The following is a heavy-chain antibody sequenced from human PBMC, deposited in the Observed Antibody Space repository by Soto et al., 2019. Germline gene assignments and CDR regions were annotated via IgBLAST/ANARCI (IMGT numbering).Heavy chain of an antibody. CDR1: GFTFSGYG. Sequence: QVQLVESGGGVVQPGRSLRLSCAASGFTFSGYGMHWVRQAPGKGLEWVAIIRYDGSNEDYADSVKGRFTISRDNSKNTLYLQMNSLRSEDTAVYYCARDGVGATTFRCYFDYWGQGTLVTVSS. J-gene: IGHJ4*02. D-gene: IGHD1-26*01. V-gene: IGHV3-33*01. CDR2: IRYDGSNE. CDR3: ARDGVGATTFRCYFDY.